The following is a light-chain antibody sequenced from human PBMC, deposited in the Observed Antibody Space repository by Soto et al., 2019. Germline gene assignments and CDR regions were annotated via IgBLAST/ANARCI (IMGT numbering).Light chain of an antibody. V-gene: IGKV3-20*01. CDR2: GAS. J-gene: IGKJ2*01. CDR1: LTVSNN. CDR3: QQYGSSLVT. Sequence: DIVMTQSPPTLSVSPGESVTLSCWASLTVSNNLAWYQQKPGQAPRLLIYGASSRATGIPDRLSGSGSGTDFTLTISRLEAEDFAVYYCQQYGSSLVTFGQGSK.